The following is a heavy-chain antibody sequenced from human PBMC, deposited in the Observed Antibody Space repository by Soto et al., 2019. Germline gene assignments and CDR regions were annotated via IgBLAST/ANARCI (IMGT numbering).Heavy chain of an antibody. J-gene: IGHJ6*02. CDR2: INHSGST. CDR3: ARNGSYYDFWSGYYFGGGMDV. CDR1: GGSFSGYY. Sequence: SETLSLTCAVYGGSFSGYYWSWIRQPPGKGLEWIGEINHSGSTNYNPSLKSRVTISVDTSKNQFSLKLSSVTAADTAVYYCARNGSYYDFWSGYYFGGGMDVWGQGATVTVAS. D-gene: IGHD3-3*01. V-gene: IGHV4-34*01.